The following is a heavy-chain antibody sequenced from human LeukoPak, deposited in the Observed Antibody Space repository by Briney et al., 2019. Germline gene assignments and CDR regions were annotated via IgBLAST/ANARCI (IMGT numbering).Heavy chain of an antibody. Sequence: GGSLRLSCAASGFTFSSYAMHWVRQAPGKGLEWVAVISYDGSNKYYADSVKGRFTISRDNSKNTLYLQMNSLRAEDTAVYYCARGGRGNYFDYWGQGTQVTVSS. CDR1: GFTFSSYA. CDR2: ISYDGSNK. D-gene: IGHD3-16*01. V-gene: IGHV3-30*04. CDR3: ARGGRGNYFDY. J-gene: IGHJ4*02.